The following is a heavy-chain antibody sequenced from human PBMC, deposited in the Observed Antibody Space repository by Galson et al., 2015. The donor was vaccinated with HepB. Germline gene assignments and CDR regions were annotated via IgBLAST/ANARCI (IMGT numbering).Heavy chain of an antibody. J-gene: IGHJ6*02. Sequence: QSGAEVKKPGESLKISCKGSGYSFTSYWIGWVRQIPGKGLEWMGRIDPSDSYTNYSPSFQGHVTISANKSISTAYLQWSSLKASDTAMYYCVKGNQLLLSHYGMDVWGQGTTVTVSS. CDR2: IDPSDSYT. CDR1: GYSFTSYW. V-gene: IGHV5-10-1*01. CDR3: VKGNQLLLSHYGMDV. D-gene: IGHD2-2*01.